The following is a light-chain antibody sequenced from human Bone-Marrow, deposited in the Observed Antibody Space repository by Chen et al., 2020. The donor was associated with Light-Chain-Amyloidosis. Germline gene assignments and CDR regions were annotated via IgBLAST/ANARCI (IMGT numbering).Light chain of an antibody. CDR2: GSS. J-gene: IGKJ4*01. CDR1: QTISSNY. Sequence: EIVLKQYPGTLSLSPGEGANLSCRASQTISSNYLTWYQQKFGQAHTLLIYGSSSRATVIPDRFTGSGSGTDFTLTINRLEPEDFAMYYCQQYGTSPLTFGGGTKVEIK. CDR3: QQYGTSPLT. V-gene: IGKV3-20*01.